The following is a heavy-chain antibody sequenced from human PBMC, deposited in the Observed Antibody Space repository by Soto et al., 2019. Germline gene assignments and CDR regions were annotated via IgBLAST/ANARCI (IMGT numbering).Heavy chain of an antibody. V-gene: IGHV1-69*01. D-gene: IGHD3-22*01. Sequence: QVQLVQSGAEVKKPGSSVKVSCKASGGTFSSYAISWVRQAPGQGLEWMGGIIPIFGTANYAQKFQGRVTITADEATSTAYMELSSLRSEDTAVYYCARVLGYYDSSGYYYGDGFDPWGQGTLVTVSS. CDR1: GGTFSSYA. CDR2: IIPIFGTA. CDR3: ARVLGYYDSSGYYYGDGFDP. J-gene: IGHJ5*02.